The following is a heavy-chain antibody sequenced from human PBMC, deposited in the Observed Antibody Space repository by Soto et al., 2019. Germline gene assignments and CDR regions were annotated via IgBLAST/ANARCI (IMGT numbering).Heavy chain of an antibody. CDR2: IYPGNSNP. Sequence: LGESLKISRKGSGYSFTSYWIGRVRQMPGKGLEWMGIIYPGNSNPRNTPSFEGQIASSADKSISTAYLQWSSLKASDTAMYYCARAGYSGYRNGMDVWGQGTTVTVSS. CDR3: ARAGYSGYRNGMDV. J-gene: IGHJ6*02. D-gene: IGHD5-12*01. V-gene: IGHV5-51*01. CDR1: GYSFTSYW.